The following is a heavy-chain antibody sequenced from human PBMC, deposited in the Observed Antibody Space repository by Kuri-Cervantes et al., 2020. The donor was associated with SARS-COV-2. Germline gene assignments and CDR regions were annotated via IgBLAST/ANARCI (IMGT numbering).Heavy chain of an antibody. D-gene: IGHD3-3*01. Sequence: GESLKISCAASGFTFSSYAMSWVRQAPGKGLEWVAVISYDGSNKYYADSVKGRFTISRDNSKNTLYLQMNSLRAEDTAVYYCASLQSSSDFWSGYPWVRGWFDPWGQGTLVTVSS. V-gene: IGHV3-30-3*01. J-gene: IGHJ5*02. CDR1: GFTFSSYA. CDR3: ASLQSSSDFWSGYPWVRGWFDP. CDR2: ISYDGSNK.